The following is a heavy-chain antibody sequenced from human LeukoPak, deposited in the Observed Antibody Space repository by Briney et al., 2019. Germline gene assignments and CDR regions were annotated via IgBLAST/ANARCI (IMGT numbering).Heavy chain of an antibody. D-gene: IGHD5-18*01. CDR1: GFTFSSYS. J-gene: IGHJ4*02. CDR2: ISSSSSYI. CDR3: ARDSTPGDTAMVPYYFDY. V-gene: IGHV3-21*01. Sequence: GGSLRLSCAASGFTFSSYSMNWVRQAPGKGLEWVSSISSSSSYIYYADSVKGRFTISRDNAKNSLYLQMNSLRAEDTAVYYCARDSTPGDTAMVPYYFDYWGQGTLVTVSS.